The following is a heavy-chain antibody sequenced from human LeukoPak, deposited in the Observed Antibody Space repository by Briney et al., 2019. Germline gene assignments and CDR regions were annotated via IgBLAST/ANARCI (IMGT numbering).Heavy chain of an antibody. CDR2: IYYSGST. D-gene: IGHD1-26*01. CDR1: GGSISSYY. CDR3: ARHGYSGSYSYDAFDI. Sequence: SETLSLTCTVSGGSISSYYWSWIRQPPGKGLEWIGYIYYSGSTNYNPSLKSRVTISVDTSKNQFSLKLSSVTAADTAVYYCARHGYSGSYSYDAFDIWGQGTMVTVSS. J-gene: IGHJ3*02. V-gene: IGHV4-59*08.